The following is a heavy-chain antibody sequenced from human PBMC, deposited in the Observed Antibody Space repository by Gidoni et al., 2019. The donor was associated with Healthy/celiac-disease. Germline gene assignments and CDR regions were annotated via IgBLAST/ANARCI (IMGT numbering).Heavy chain of an antibody. J-gene: IGHJ6*02. V-gene: IGHV3-21*01. D-gene: IGHD3-16*01. CDR3: AGGIMITFGGVIGGMDV. Sequence: QAPGKGLEWVSSISSSSSYIYYADSVKGRFTISRDNAKNSLYLQMNSLRSEDTAVYYCAGGIMITFGGVIGGMDVWGQVTTVTVSS. CDR2: ISSSSSYI.